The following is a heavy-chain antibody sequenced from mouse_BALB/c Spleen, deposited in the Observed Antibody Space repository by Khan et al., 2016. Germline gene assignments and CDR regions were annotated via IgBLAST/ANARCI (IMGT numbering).Heavy chain of an antibody. CDR2: IYPGGDYI. Sequence: VQLQESGAELVRPGTSVKISCKASGYTFTNYWLGWVKQRPGHGLEWIGDIYPGGDYINYNEKFKGKATLTADTSSSIAYMQLSSLTAEDSAVYFCARSLLRVRTDYWGQGTTLTVSS. CDR1: GYTFTNYW. J-gene: IGHJ2*01. D-gene: IGHD1-2*01. CDR3: ARSLLRVRTDY. V-gene: IGHV1-63*02.